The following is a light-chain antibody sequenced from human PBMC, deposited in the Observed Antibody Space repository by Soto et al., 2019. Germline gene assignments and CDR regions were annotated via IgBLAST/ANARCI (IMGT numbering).Light chain of an antibody. CDR1: QSVSSSY. CDR3: QQYGSAPVIT. CDR2: GAS. J-gene: IGKJ5*01. Sequence: EIVLTQSPGTLSLSPGERATLSCRASQSVSSSYLAWYQQKPGQAPRLLIYGASSRATGIPDRFSGSGSGTDFTLNISRLEPEDFAVYYCQQYGSAPVITLGQGTRLEIK. V-gene: IGKV3-20*01.